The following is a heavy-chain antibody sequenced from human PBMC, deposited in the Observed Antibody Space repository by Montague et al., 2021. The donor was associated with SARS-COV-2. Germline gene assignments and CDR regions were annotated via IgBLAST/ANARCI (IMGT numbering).Heavy chain of an antibody. Sequence: SETLSLTCTVSGGSISSFYWSWFRQPPGKGLEWIGYISDSGSTNYNPSLTSRVTMSVDTSKNQFSLKVNSVTAADTAVYYCARDESLRFEILIGPRHYYYGMDVWGQGTTVTVSS. J-gene: IGHJ6*02. V-gene: IGHV4-59*12. CDR1: GGSISSFY. CDR3: ARDESLRFEILIGPRHYYYGMDV. D-gene: IGHD3-9*01. CDR2: ISDSGST.